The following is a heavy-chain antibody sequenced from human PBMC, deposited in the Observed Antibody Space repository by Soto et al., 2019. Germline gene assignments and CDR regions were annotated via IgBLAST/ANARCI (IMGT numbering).Heavy chain of an antibody. Sequence: QVQLQESGPGLVKPSETLSLTCTVSGGSISYYYWGWIRQPPGKGLEWIGSIYYSGNTHYNPSLKSRVTISVDTSMNPFSLNLDSVTAVDSAVYYCVRGGYVHAFDYWGQGALVTVSS. V-gene: IGHV4-59*01. D-gene: IGHD5-12*01. CDR2: IYYSGNT. CDR3: VRGGYVHAFDY. CDR1: GGSISYYY. J-gene: IGHJ4*02.